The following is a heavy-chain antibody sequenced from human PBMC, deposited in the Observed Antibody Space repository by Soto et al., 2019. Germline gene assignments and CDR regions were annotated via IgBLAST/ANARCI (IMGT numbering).Heavy chain of an antibody. V-gene: IGHV1-18*01. CDR2: VSAYKDKT. CDR1: G. D-gene: IGHD2-15*01. CDR3: VRLGYCSGGSCPDYYMDV. Sequence: GSRWAPHETKQGIEWMGWVSAYKDKTNYAQKLQGRVTMTTDTATSTAYMELRSLRSDDTAVYYCVRLGYCSGGSCPDYYMDVWGKGTTVTVSS. J-gene: IGHJ6*03.